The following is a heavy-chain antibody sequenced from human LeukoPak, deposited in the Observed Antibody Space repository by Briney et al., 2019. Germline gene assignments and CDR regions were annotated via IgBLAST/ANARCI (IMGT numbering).Heavy chain of an antibody. CDR3: ASRRYSSSTPLDY. CDR2: ISYDGSNK. D-gene: IGHD6-6*01. CDR1: GFTFSSYA. J-gene: IGHJ4*02. Sequence: GRSLRLSCAASGFTFSSYAMHWVRQAPGKGLEWVAVISYDGSNKYYADSVKGRFTISRDNSKNTLYLQMNSLRAEDTAVYYCASRRYSSSTPLDYWGQGTLVTVSS. V-gene: IGHV3-30-3*01.